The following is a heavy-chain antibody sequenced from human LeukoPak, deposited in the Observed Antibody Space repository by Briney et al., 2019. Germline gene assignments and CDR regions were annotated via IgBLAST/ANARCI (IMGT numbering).Heavy chain of an antibody. CDR1: GFTFSSYA. D-gene: IGHD3-10*01. Sequence: GGSLRLSCAASGFTFSSYAMSWVRQTPGKGLEWVSGISDSADRTYYADSVKGRFTISRDNSKNTLYLQMNSLGAEDTALYYCAKDLQYFGSGSSPFGHWGQGTLVTVSS. V-gene: IGHV3-23*01. CDR3: AKDLQYFGSGSSPFGH. CDR2: ISDSADRT. J-gene: IGHJ4*02.